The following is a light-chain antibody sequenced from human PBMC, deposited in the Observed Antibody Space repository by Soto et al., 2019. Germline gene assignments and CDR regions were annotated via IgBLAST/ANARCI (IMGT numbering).Light chain of an antibody. CDR3: QSYDSRLRGFYV. CDR2: GNT. V-gene: IGLV1-40*01. Sequence: QSVLTQPPSVSGAPGQNVTISCTGSSSNIGAHYDVHWYQHLPGTAPKLLIYGNTNRPSGVPDRFSGSKSGTSGSLAITGLQAVDEGDYYCQSYDSRLRGFYVFGTGTKLTVL. CDR1: SSNIGAHYD. J-gene: IGLJ1*01.